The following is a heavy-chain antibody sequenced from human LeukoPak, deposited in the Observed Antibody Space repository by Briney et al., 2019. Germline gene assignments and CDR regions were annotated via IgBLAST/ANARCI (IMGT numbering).Heavy chain of an antibody. J-gene: IGHJ4*02. CDR3: AKREVDYRVAY. V-gene: IGHV3-23*01. CDR1: GFTFSSYA. D-gene: IGHD4-11*01. Sequence: GGSLRLSCAASGFTFSSYAMSWVRQAPGKGLEWVSAISGSGGSTYYADSVKGRFTISRDNSKNTLYLQMNSLRAKDTAVYYCAKREVDYRVAYWGQGTLVTVSS. CDR2: ISGSGGST.